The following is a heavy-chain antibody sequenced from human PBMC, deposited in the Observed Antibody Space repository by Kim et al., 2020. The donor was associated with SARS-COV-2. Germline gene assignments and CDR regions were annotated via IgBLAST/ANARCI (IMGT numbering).Heavy chain of an antibody. Sequence: ASVKVSCKASGYTFTSYGISWVRQAPGQGLEWMGWISAYNGNTNYAQKLQGRVTMTTDTSTSTAYMELRSLRSDDTAVYYCARDRLLWFGELMEYYYYGMDVWGQGTTVTVSS. J-gene: IGHJ6*02. CDR3: ARDRLLWFGELMEYYYYGMDV. D-gene: IGHD3-10*01. V-gene: IGHV1-18*01. CDR2: ISAYNGNT. CDR1: GYTFTSYG.